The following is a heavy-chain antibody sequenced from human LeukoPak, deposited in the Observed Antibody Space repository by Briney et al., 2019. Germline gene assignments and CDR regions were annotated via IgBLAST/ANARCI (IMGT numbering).Heavy chain of an antibody. CDR3: AGPTDCTGGSCHLDY. Sequence: ASVKVSCKASGYTFTGYYMHWVRQAPGQGLEWMGWINPNSGGTKYAQKFQGRVTMTRDTSINTAYMELSRLRSDDTAVYYCAGPTDCTGGSCHLDYWGQGTLVTVSS. D-gene: IGHD2-15*01. V-gene: IGHV1-2*02. CDR2: INPNSGGT. J-gene: IGHJ4*02. CDR1: GYTFTGYY.